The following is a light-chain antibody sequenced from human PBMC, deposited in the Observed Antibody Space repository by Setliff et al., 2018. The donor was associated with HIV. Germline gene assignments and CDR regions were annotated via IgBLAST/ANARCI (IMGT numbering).Light chain of an antibody. CDR2: DNI. Sequence: QSVLTQPPSVSGSPGQTVTIFCSGDTSNHGGGYGAQWYRQLPGEAPQLLIFDNINRASGVSDRFSGSKSGATASLAITGLQIEDESDYYCQSYDLGLSAWVFGGGTKVTV. CDR1: TSNHGGGYG. CDR3: QSYDLGLSAWV. J-gene: IGLJ3*02. V-gene: IGLV1-40*01.